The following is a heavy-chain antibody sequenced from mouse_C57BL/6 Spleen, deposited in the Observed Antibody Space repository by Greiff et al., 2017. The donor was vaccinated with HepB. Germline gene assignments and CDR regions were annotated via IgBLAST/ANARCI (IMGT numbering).Heavy chain of an antibody. CDR1: GYSFTDYN. V-gene: IGHV1-39*01. CDR3: ARQEAAYGKGNYYAMDY. CDR2: INPNYGTT. D-gene: IGHD2-1*01. J-gene: IGHJ4*01. Sequence: VQLKQSGPELVKPGASVKISCKASGYSFTDYNMNWVKQSNGKSLEWIGVINPNYGTTSYNQKFKGKATLTVDQSSSTAYMQLNSLTSEDSAVYYCARQEAAYGKGNYYAMDYWGQGTSVTVSS.